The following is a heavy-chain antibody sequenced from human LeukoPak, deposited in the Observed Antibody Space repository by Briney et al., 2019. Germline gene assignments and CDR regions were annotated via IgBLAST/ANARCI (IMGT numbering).Heavy chain of an antibody. Sequence: TSETLSLTCTVSGGSISSGGYYWSWIRQHPGKGLEWIGYIYYSGSTYYNPSLKSRVTISVDTSKNQFSLKLSSVTAADTAVYYCASLNGYCSSTSCPPFDYWGQGTLVTVSS. J-gene: IGHJ4*02. CDR3: ASLNGYCSSTSCPPFDY. D-gene: IGHD2-2*01. CDR2: IYYSGST. CDR1: GGSISSGGYY. V-gene: IGHV4-31*03.